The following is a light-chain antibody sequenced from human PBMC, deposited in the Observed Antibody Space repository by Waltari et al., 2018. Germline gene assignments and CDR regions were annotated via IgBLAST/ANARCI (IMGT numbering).Light chain of an antibody. J-gene: IGLJ2*01. CDR1: SSDVGGYNY. CDR2: EVS. CDR3: SSYTSSSTVV. Sequence: QSALTQPASVSGSPGQSITISCTGTSSDVGGYNYVSWYQQHPGKAPKLMIYEVSNRPSGVSNRFSGSKAGNPASLTISGRQAEDEADYYCSSYTSSSTVVVGGGTKLTVL. V-gene: IGLV2-14*01.